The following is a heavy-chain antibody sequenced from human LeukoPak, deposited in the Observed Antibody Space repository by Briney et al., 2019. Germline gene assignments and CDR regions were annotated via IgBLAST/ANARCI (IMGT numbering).Heavy chain of an antibody. D-gene: IGHD3-22*01. CDR3: ARDPGYYYDSSGYYDY. J-gene: IGHJ4*02. V-gene: IGHV3-7*01. Sequence: GGSLRLSCAASGFTFSSQWMSWVRQAPGKGLEWVANIKQDGSEKYYVDSVKGRFTISRDNAKNSLYLQMNSLRAEDTAVYYCARDPGYYYDSSGYYDYWGQGTLVTVSS. CDR1: GFTFSSQW. CDR2: IKQDGSEK.